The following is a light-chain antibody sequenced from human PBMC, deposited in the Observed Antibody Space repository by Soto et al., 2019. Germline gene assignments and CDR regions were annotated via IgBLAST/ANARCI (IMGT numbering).Light chain of an antibody. CDR3: QQSYNTPPST. Sequence: DIQMTQSPSSLSASVGDRVTITCRASQSINTYLNWYQQKPGKAPNILIYAASSLQSGVPSRFSGSGSGTDFTLTISSLQPADFATFYCQQSYNTPPSTFGHGTKLEIK. V-gene: IGKV1-39*01. J-gene: IGKJ2*01. CDR2: AAS. CDR1: QSINTY.